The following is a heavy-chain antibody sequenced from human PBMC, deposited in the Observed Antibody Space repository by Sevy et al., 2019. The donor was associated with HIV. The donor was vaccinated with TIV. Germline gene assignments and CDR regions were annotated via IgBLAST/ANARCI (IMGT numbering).Heavy chain of an antibody. D-gene: IGHD3-16*01. V-gene: IGHV3-9*01. Sequence: GGSLRLSCVGSGFVFEDFAVHWVRRSPGKGLEWVSGITGNGQKKYYEGSVKGRFSISRDNARKSLYLQMNNMNIDDTAFYYCLREMPPTLGTGQNWFDLWGQGTLVTVSS. J-gene: IGHJ5*02. CDR1: GFVFEDFA. CDR2: ITGNGQKK. CDR3: LREMPPTLGTGQNWFDL.